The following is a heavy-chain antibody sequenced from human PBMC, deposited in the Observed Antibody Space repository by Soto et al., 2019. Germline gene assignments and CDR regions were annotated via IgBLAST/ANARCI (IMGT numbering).Heavy chain of an antibody. Sequence: QGQLVQSGAEVKKPGASVKVSCKASGYTFTRYGISWVPQAPGQGLEWMGWISGYNGDTKYAQKFQGRVTMTIDTSTTTVYMELRSLTSDDTAVYYCAKNGQPPYYYYGMDVWGQGTTVTVSS. J-gene: IGHJ6*02. CDR2: ISGYNGDT. CDR3: AKNGQPPYYYYGMDV. D-gene: IGHD2-8*01. V-gene: IGHV1-18*01. CDR1: GYTFTRYG.